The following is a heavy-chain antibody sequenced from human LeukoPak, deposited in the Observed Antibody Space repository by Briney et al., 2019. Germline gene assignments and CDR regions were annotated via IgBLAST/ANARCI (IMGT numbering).Heavy chain of an antibody. CDR1: GYTFTGYY. D-gene: IGHD6-13*01. V-gene: IGHV1-2*02. Sequence: ASVKVSCKASGYTFTGYYMHWARQAPGQGLEWMGWINPNSGGTNYAQKFQGRVTMTRDTSISTAYMELSRLRSDDTAVYYCARALGYSSSWDFDYWGQGTLVTVSS. J-gene: IGHJ4*02. CDR2: INPNSGGT. CDR3: ARALGYSSSWDFDY.